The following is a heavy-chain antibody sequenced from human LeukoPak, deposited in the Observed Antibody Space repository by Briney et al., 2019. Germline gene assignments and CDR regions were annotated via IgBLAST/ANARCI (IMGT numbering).Heavy chain of an antibody. CDR1: GYTFTNVN. Sequence: ASVKVSCKASGYTFTNVNINWVRQASGQGLEWMGWMNANSGNTGYAQNFQGRVTITRDTSINTAYMELSSLRSEDTAVYYCVRDSNGQTRADDPFDIWGQGTMVTVSS. CDR3: VRDSNGQTRADDPFDI. J-gene: IGHJ3*02. D-gene: IGHD6-19*01. CDR2: MNANSGNT. V-gene: IGHV1-8*02.